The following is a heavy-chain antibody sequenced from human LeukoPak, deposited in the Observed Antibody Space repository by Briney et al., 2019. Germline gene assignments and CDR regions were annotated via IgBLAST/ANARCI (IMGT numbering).Heavy chain of an antibody. CDR2: IHPNSCDT. Sequence: ASVKVSFKASGYTFTGYYMHWVRQAPGQGLEWMGRIHPNSCDTNYAHKFQGRVTLNSDTSIRTAYMALIRLRSDDTAVYYCASFRDIVVVPAAIESFDIWGQGTMVTVSS. J-gene: IGHJ3*02. V-gene: IGHV1-2*06. CDR1: GYTFTGYY. CDR3: ASFRDIVVVPAAIESFDI. D-gene: IGHD2-2*01.